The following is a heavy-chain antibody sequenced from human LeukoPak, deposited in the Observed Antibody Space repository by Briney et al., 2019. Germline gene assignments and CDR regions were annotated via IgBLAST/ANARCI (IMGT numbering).Heavy chain of an antibody. D-gene: IGHD5-18*01. CDR1: GFTFSSYA. J-gene: IGHJ4*02. CDR3: AKARHTWIQLWVAKYYFDY. V-gene: IGHV3-23*01. CDR2: ISGSGGST. Sequence: GGSLRLSCAASGFTFSSYAMSWVRQAPGKGLEWVSAISGSGGSTYYADSVKGRFTISRDNSKNTLYLQMNSLRAEDTAVYYCAKARHTWIQLWVAKYYFDYWGQGTLVTVSS.